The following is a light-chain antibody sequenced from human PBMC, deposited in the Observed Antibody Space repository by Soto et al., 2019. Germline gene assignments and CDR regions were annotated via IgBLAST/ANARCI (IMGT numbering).Light chain of an antibody. CDR1: SSNIGAGYD. J-gene: IGLJ3*02. Sequence: QSVLTQPPSVSGAPGQRVTISCTGSSSNIGAGYDVHWYQQLPGTAPKLLIYGNSNRPSGVPDRFSGYKSGTSASLAITGLQAEDEADYYCQSYDSSLSGWEVFGGGTKLTVL. CDR2: GNS. V-gene: IGLV1-40*01. CDR3: QSYDSSLSGWEV.